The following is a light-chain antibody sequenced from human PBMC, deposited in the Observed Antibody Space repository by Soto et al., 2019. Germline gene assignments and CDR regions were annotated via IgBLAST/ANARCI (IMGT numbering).Light chain of an antibody. V-gene: IGKV3-20*01. CDR1: QSVRSSY. CDR3: QQYGSSPT. J-gene: IGKJ1*01. CDR2: GAS. Sequence: EIVLTQSPGTLSLSTGERATLSCRASQSVRSSYLAWYQQKPGQSPRLLIYGASNRATGIPDRFSGSGSGTDFTRAISRLEPEYFALYYCQQYGSSPTFGQGTKVEIK.